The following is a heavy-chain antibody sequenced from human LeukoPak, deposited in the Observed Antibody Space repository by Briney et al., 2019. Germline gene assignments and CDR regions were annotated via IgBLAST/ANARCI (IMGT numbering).Heavy chain of an antibody. CDR3: ARGTYYYDSRGRIVPWNAFDI. D-gene: IGHD3-22*01. CDR2: INWNGGST. J-gene: IGHJ3*02. CDR1: GFTFDDYG. Sequence: PGGSLRLSCAASGFTFDDYGMSWVRQAPGKGLEWVSGINWNGGSTGYADSVKGRFTISRDNAKNSLYLQMNSLRAEDTALYYCARGTYYYDSRGRIVPWNAFDIWGQGTMVTVSS. V-gene: IGHV3-20*04.